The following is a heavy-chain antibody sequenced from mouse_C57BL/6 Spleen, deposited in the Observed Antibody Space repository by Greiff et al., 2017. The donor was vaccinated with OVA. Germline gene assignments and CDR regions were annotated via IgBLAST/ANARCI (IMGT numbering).Heavy chain of an antibody. J-gene: IGHJ1*03. D-gene: IGHD1-1*01. Sequence: QVQLQQSGPELVKPGASVKISCKASGYTFTDYYINWVKQRPGQGLEWIGWIFPGSGSTYYNEKFKGKATLTVDKSSSTAYMLLSSLTSEDSAVYFCARRSATVVATDWYFDVWGTGTTVTVSS. CDR1: GYTFTDYY. CDR2: IFPGSGST. V-gene: IGHV1-75*01. CDR3: ARRSATVVATDWYFDV.